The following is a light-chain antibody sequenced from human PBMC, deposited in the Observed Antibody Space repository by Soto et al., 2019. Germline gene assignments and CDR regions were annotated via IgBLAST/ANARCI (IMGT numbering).Light chain of an antibody. V-gene: IGKV3-11*01. CDR2: DAS. CDR3: HQRSNWPPWT. Sequence: EIVLTQSPATLSLSPGERATLSCRASLSVSSYLAWYQQKPGQAPRLLIYDASNRATGTPARFSGSGSGTDFTLTISSLEPEEFAVYYCHQRSNWPPWTFGQGTKVEIK. J-gene: IGKJ1*01. CDR1: LSVSSY.